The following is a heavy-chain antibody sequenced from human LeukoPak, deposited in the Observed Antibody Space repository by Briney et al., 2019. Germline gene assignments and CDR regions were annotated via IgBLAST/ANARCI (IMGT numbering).Heavy chain of an antibody. V-gene: IGHV3-7*01. Sequence: GGALRLSCAASRFTLSSYWMSWVRQAAAPGVEAVANIKQDGSEKYYVDPVKDRFTIPRDNPKNTLDLQMSGLRGDDTAVYHCAKTGYQCGNYYYYMDVGGKGTAVTVSS. J-gene: IGHJ6*03. D-gene: IGHD1-14*01. CDR3: AKTGYQCGNYYYYMDV. CDR1: RFTLSSYW. CDR2: IKQDGSEK.